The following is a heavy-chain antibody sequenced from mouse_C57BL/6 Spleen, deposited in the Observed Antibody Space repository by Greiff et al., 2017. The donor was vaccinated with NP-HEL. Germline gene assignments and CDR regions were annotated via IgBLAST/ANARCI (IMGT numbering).Heavy chain of an antibody. J-gene: IGHJ4*01. CDR1: GYAFSSDW. CDR2: IYPGDGDT. V-gene: IGHV1-80*01. Sequence: VQLQQSGAELVKPGASVKISCKASGYAFSSDWMNWVKQRPGKGLEWIGQIYPGDGDTNYNGKFKGKATLTADKSSSTAYMQLSSLTSEDSAVYFCARFRAGSYYAMDYSGQGPSVTFSS. CDR3: ARFRAGSYYAMDY.